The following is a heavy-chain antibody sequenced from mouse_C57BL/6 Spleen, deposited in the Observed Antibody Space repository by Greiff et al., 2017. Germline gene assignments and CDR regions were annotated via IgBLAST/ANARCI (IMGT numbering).Heavy chain of an antibody. Sequence: EVKLMESGGGLVQPGGSLKLSCAASGFTFSDYGMAWVRQAPRKGPEWVAFISNLAYSIYYADTVTGRFTISREKAKNTLYLEMSSLRSEDTAMYYCAREGSDGYYGGDFGGWGTGTTVTVSS. J-gene: IGHJ1*03. V-gene: IGHV5-15*01. CDR1: GFTFSDYG. CDR3: AREGSDGYYGGDFGG. D-gene: IGHD2-3*01. CDR2: ISNLAYSI.